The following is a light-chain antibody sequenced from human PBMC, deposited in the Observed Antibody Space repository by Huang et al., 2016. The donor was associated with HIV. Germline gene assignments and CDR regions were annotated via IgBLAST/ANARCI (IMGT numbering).Light chain of an antibody. V-gene: IGKV3-15*01. CDR1: QSINNN. CDR2: GAS. CDR3: QQYNNWPPLLT. J-gene: IGKJ4*01. Sequence: EIVLTQSPATLSLSPGERAALSGRATQSINNNLAWYQQKPGQAPRLLIYGASARATGIPARCRVIGSGTEFTLTISSLQSEDFAVYYCQQYNNWPPLLTFGGGTKVEIK.